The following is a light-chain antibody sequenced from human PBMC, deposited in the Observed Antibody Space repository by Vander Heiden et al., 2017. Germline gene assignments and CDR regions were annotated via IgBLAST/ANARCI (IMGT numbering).Light chain of an antibody. Sequence: QFALTQHASVSGSPGQSITISCTGTSSDVGGYNYVSWYQQHPGKAPKLMIYDVSTRPSGVSNRFSGSKSGNTASLTVAGLQAEDEADYYCSSYTSSSSLEVFGGGTKLTVL. J-gene: IGLJ2*01. CDR1: SSDVGGYNY. CDR3: SSYTSSSSLEV. CDR2: DVS. V-gene: IGLV2-14*03.